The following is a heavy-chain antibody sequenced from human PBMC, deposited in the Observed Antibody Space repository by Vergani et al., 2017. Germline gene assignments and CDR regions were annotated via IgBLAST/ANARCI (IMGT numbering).Heavy chain of an antibody. J-gene: IGHJ4*02. Sequence: QVQLQESGPGLVKPSQTLSLTCTVSGGSINSHNYYWSWIRQPAGKGLEWIGRIHNSGSTNYNPSLKSRVTMSEDTSKKQFSLKLTAVTASDTAMYFCASGSCLDASCYKPLWDYWGQGTVVTVSS. CDR3: ASGSCLDASCYKPLWDY. D-gene: IGHD2-8*01. V-gene: IGHV4-61*02. CDR2: IHNSGST. CDR1: GGSINSHNYY.